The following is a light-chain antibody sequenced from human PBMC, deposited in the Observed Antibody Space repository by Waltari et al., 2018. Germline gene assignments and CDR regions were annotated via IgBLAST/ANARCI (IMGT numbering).Light chain of an antibody. CDR2: SAS. CDR1: QSVNTY. J-gene: IGKJ1*01. Sequence: EIVMTQSPATLSMSPGERATLSCRASQSVNTYVAWYQLKPGQAPWLLIHSASARASGIPARFSGSGSGTEFSLTINTLQSEDVAIYYCQQYTKWPQTFGQGTKVEIK. CDR3: QQYTKWPQT. V-gene: IGKV3-15*01.